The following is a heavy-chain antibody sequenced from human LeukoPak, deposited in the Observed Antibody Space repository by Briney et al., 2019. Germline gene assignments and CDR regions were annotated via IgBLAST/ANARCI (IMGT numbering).Heavy chain of an antibody. Sequence: PSETLSLTCTVSGYSISSGYYWGWIRQPPGKGLEWIGSIHHSGSTYYNPSLKSRVTISVDTSKNQFSLKLSSVTAADTAVYYCARDTARGWFDPWGQGTLVTVSS. V-gene: IGHV4-38-2*02. D-gene: IGHD5-18*01. CDR1: GYSISSGYY. CDR2: IHHSGST. J-gene: IGHJ5*02. CDR3: ARDTARGWFDP.